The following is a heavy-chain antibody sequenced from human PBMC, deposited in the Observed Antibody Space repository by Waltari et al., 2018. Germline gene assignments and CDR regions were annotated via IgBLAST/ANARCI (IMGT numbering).Heavy chain of an antibody. V-gene: IGHV3-21*01. Sequence: EVQLVESGGGLVKPGGSLRLPCEASGFTFRNFSMNWVRLAPGKGLEWVSLIGTTTSHIFYADSVRGRFTISRDNANKSLFLQMNSLRVEDTAVYYCVREEYDPRDYWGQGTLVTVSS. D-gene: IGHD3-3*01. CDR2: IGTTTSHI. CDR1: GFTFRNFS. CDR3: VREEYDPRDY. J-gene: IGHJ4*02.